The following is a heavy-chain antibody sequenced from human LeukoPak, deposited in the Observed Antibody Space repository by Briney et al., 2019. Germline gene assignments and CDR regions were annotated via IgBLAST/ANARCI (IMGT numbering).Heavy chain of an antibody. J-gene: IGHJ4*02. Sequence: GSLRLSFAASGFTFSDYYMSWIRQAPGKGLEWVGYIYYSGSTNYNPSLKSRVTMSVDTSKNQFSLKMRSVTAADTAVYYCARARVIEAIDYWGQGTLVTVSS. D-gene: IGHD5-12*01. CDR1: GFTFSDYY. V-gene: IGHV4-59*12. CDR2: IYYSGST. CDR3: ARARVIEAIDY.